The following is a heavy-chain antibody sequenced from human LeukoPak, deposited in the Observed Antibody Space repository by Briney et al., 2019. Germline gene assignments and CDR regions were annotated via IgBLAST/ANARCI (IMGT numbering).Heavy chain of an antibody. Sequence: ASVKVSCKVSGYTVTEFSMHWVRQAPGKGLEWMGSFDPEDGETIYAQKFQGRVTITADKSTSTAYMELSSLRSEDTAVYYCNGELPPGAYGHFDYWGQGTLVTVSS. CDR1: GYTVTEFS. CDR2: FDPEDGET. D-gene: IGHD3-10*01. CDR3: NGELPPGAYGHFDY. J-gene: IGHJ4*02. V-gene: IGHV1-24*01.